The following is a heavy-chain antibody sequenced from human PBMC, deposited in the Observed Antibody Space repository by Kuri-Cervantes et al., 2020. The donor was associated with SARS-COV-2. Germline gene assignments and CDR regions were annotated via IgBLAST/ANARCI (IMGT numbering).Heavy chain of an antibody. Sequence: GESLKISCAASGFTFSDYAMHWVRQAPGKGLEWVAVISYDGSNKYYADSVKGRFTISRDNSKNTLYLQMNSLRAEDTAVYYCARDSSDSSGYLDYWGQGTLVTVSS. CDR1: GFTFSDYA. CDR2: ISYDGSNK. J-gene: IGHJ4*02. V-gene: IGHV3-30*19. CDR3: ARDSSDSSGYLDY. D-gene: IGHD3-22*01.